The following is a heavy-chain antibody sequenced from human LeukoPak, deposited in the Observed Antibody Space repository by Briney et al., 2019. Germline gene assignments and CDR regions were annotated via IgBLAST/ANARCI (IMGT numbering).Heavy chain of an antibody. J-gene: IGHJ4*02. D-gene: IGHD6-6*01. CDR1: GFTFSNYA. Sequence: PGGSLRLSCAASGFTFSNYAMTWVRQAPGKGLEWVSYISSSGSSIYYADSVKGRFTISRDNAKNSLYLHMNSLRAEDTAVYYCARDRRSSVDYWGQGTLVTVSS. V-gene: IGHV3-48*03. CDR3: ARDRRSSVDY. CDR2: ISSSGSSI.